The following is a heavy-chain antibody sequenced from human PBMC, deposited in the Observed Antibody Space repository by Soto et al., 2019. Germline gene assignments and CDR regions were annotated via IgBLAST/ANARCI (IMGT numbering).Heavy chain of an antibody. V-gene: IGHV3-74*01. CDR1: GFTFSKYW. CDR2: IDSYDTGI. CDR3: ARDMTGADDY. Sequence: GGSLRLSCAPSGFTFSKYWFHWVRQAPGNEMMWVSRIDSYDTGITYADSVKGRFTISRDNARNTLYLQMDSLTAEDTAVYSCARDMTGADDYLGQGTLVTVSS. J-gene: IGHJ4*02. D-gene: IGHD3-9*01.